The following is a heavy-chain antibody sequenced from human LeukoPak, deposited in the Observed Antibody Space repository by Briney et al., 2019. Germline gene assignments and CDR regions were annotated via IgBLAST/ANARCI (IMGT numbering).Heavy chain of an antibody. V-gene: IGHV3-66*01. CDR1: GFTVSSYY. CDR3: TKERNLEIAVAGTIFDY. J-gene: IGHJ4*02. CDR2: IYSGGDT. D-gene: IGHD6-19*01. Sequence: GGSLRLSCAASGFTVSSYYMGWVRQAPGKGLEWVSVIYSGGDTYYTDSVKGRFTISRDNSKNMIYLEMISLKAEDTAVYYCTKERNLEIAVAGTIFDYWAREPWSSSLQ.